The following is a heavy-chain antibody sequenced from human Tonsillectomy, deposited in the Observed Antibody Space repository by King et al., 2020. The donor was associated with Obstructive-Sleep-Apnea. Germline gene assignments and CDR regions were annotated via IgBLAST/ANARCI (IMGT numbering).Heavy chain of an antibody. J-gene: IGHJ6*02. Sequence: QMQLQESGPGLVKPSEALSLTCTVSGGSISSYYWSWIRQPPGKGLEWIGYIYYSGSVNYNPSLKSRITISIDASKNQFSLKVKSVTAADTAVYFCAREMADQRRDSSGWYEDYYHYGMDVWGQGTTVTVSS. V-gene: IGHV4-59*01. CDR1: GGSISSYY. D-gene: IGHD6-19*01. CDR2: IYYSGSV. CDR3: AREMADQRRDSSGWYEDYYHYGMDV.